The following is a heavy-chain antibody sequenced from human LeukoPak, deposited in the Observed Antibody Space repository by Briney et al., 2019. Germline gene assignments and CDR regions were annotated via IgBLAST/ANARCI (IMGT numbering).Heavy chain of an antibody. Sequence: GGSLRLSCAASGFTFSSYAMTWVRHAPGKGLEWVASITGNGRDTSYGDSVRGRFTVSRDNSKTTLYLQMTSLRAEDTALYYCGMDPNGDYVGAFAFWGQGTLVTVSS. J-gene: IGHJ3*01. CDR3: GMDPNGDYVGAFAF. D-gene: IGHD4-17*01. V-gene: IGHV3-23*01. CDR2: ITGNGRDT. CDR1: GFTFSSYA.